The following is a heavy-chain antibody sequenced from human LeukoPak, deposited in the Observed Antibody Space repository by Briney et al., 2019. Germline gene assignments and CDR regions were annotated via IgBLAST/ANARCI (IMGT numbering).Heavy chain of an antibody. J-gene: IGHJ4*02. CDR2: ISSSSSYI. Sequence: GSLRLSCAASGFTFSSYSMNWVRQAPGKGLGWVSSISSSSSYIYYADSVKGRFTISRDNAKNSLYLQMNSLRAEDTAVYYCARVRSGSYLGYWGQGTLVTVSS. V-gene: IGHV3-21*01. D-gene: IGHD1-26*01. CDR1: GFTFSSYS. CDR3: ARVRSGSYLGY.